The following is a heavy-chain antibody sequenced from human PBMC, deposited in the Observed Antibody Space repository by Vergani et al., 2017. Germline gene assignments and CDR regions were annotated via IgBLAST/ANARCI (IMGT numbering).Heavy chain of an antibody. CDR2: IYYSGST. CDR3: AGLEGGDSSSWGYFQH. D-gene: IGHD6-13*01. CDR1: GGSISSYY. V-gene: IGHV4-59*01. J-gene: IGHJ1*01. Sequence: QVQLQESGPGLVKPSETLSLTCTVSGGSISSYYWSWIRQPPGKGLEWIGYIYYSGSTNYNPSLKSRVTISVDTSKNHFSLKLSSVTAADTAVYYCAGLEGGDSSSWGYFQHWGQGTLVTVSS.